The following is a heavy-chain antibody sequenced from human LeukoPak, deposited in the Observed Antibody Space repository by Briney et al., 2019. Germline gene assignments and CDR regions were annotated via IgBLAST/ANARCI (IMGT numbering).Heavy chain of an antibody. V-gene: IGHV2-5*01. CDR3: AHLGRDYYDSSGYAHY. CDR2: IYWNDDK. Sequence: SGPTLVKPTQTLTLTCTFSGFSLSTSGVGVGWIRQPPGKALEWLALIYWNDDKRYSPSLKSRLTITKDTSKNQVVLTMTNMDPVDTATYYCAHLGRDYYDSSGYAHYWGQGTLVTVSS. CDR1: GFSLSTSGVG. J-gene: IGHJ4*02. D-gene: IGHD3-22*01.